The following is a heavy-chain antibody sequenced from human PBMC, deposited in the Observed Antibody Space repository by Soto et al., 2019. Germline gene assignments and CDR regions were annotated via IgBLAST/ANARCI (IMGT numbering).Heavy chain of an antibody. Sequence: AAVKVSCKACGYTFTSYGISWVRQAPGKGLEWVGWSSAYNGKTNYAQKLQARVTMTTDTSTSTAYMELRSLRSDDAAVYYCAIGGFPYCVSLRQVSWSFDYWGQGTLVTVSS. J-gene: IGHJ4*02. CDR1: GYTFTSYG. CDR3: AIGGFPYCVSLRQVSWSFDY. CDR2: SSAYNGKT. D-gene: IGHD2-15*01. V-gene: IGHV1-18*01.